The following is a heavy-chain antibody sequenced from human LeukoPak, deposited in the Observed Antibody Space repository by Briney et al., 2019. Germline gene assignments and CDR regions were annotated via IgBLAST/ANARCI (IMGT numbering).Heavy chain of an antibody. V-gene: IGHV1-3*01. Sequence: ASVKVSCKASGYTFTDFAIHWVRQAPGQGLEWMGWINAGNDNTKFSPKSQDRVTITRNTSASTAYMELSGLRSEDTAIYYCVRDRYYYGSGSLGYWGQGTLVTVSS. CDR3: VRDRYYYGSGSLGY. CDR2: INAGNDNT. CDR1: GYTFTDFA. D-gene: IGHD3-10*01. J-gene: IGHJ4*02.